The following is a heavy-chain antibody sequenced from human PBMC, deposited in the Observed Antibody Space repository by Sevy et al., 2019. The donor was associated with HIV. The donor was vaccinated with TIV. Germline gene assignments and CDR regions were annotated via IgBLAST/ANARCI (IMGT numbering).Heavy chain of an antibody. D-gene: IGHD4-17*01. CDR3: AKGASGDPSYFDY. V-gene: IGHV3-30*18. J-gene: IGHJ4*02. CDR2: ISYDGSNK. Sequence: GGFLRLSCAASGFTFSSYGMHWVRQAPGKGLEWVAVISYDGSNKYYADSVKGRFTISRDNSKNTLYLQMNSLRAEDTAVYYCAKGASGDPSYFDYWGQGTLVTVSS. CDR1: GFTFSSYG.